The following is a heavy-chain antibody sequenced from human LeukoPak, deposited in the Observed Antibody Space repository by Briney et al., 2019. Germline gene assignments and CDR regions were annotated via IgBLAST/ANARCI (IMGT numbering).Heavy chain of an antibody. CDR2: MSYDGRNE. CDR3: AREGGPYYHPSSPFDY. J-gene: IGHJ4*02. D-gene: IGHD3-22*01. V-gene: IGHV3-30*09. Sequence: GGSLRLSCAASGFTFSSYEMNWVRQAPGKGLEWVAFMSYDGRNEYYADSVKGRFAISRDNYKNTLHLQMNRLRPGDTAVYYCAREGGPYYHPSSPFDYWGLGTLVTVSS. CDR1: GFTFSSYE.